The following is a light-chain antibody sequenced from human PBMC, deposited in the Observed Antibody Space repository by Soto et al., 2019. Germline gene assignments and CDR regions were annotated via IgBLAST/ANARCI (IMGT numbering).Light chain of an antibody. V-gene: IGLV2-23*02. Sequence: QSVLTQPASVSGSPGQSITISCTGTSSDVGGYNLVSWYQQHPGKAPKLMIYEVTKRPSGVSNRLSGSKSGNTASLTISGLQAEDEADYYCCSYAGSSTSLYVFGHGTKVTVL. CDR1: SSDVGGYNL. CDR3: CSYAGSSTSLYV. J-gene: IGLJ1*01. CDR2: EVT.